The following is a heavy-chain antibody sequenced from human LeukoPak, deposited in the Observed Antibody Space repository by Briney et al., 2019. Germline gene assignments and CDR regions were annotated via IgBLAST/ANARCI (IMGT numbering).Heavy chain of an antibody. D-gene: IGHD6-19*01. CDR2: IYYSGST. V-gene: IGHV4-59*01. CDR1: GGSISSYY. Sequence: SETLSLTCTVSGGSISSYYWSWIRQPPGKGLEWIGYIYYSGSTNYNPSLKSRVTISVDTSKNQFSLKLSSVTAADTAVYYCARGYSSGWYRYFDLWGRGTLVTVSS. CDR3: ARGYSSGWYRYFDL. J-gene: IGHJ2*01.